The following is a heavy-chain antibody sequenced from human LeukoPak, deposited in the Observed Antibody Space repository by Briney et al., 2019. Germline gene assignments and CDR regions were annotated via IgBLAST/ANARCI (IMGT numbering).Heavy chain of an antibody. CDR2: ISGSGGST. CDR1: GFTSSSYA. Sequence: GRSLRLSCAVSGFTSSSYAMSWVPQAPGKGLEWVSVISGSGGSTHYAHSVKGRFTISRDTPKNTLSLQMNSLRAEDTAVYYCAKDYCRGGSCYSGLEYWGQGTLVTVSS. D-gene: IGHD2-15*01. J-gene: IGHJ4*02. V-gene: IGHV3-23*01. CDR3: AKDYCRGGSCYSGLEY.